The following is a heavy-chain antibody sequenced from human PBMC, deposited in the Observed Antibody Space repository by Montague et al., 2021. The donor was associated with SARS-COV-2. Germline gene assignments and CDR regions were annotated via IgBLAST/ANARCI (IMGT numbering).Heavy chain of an antibody. Sequence: SETLSLTCAVYGESVSGYYWSWIRQPPGKGLEWIGEINYSGSTDYNPSLKSRVTISVHTSRNQFSLDLSSVTAADTAVYYCARCSLDDGYSGCVVCYFDYWGQGTLVTVSS. CDR1: GESVSGYY. V-gene: IGHV4-34*01. CDR2: INYSGST. D-gene: IGHD5-12*01. CDR3: ARCSLDDGYSGCVVCYFDY. J-gene: IGHJ4*02.